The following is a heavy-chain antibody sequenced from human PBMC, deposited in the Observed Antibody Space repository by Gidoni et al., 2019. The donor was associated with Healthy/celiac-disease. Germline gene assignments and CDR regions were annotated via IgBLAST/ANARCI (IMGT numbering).Heavy chain of an antibody. Sequence: QVQLVQSGAEVKKPGASVKVSCKVSGYTLTELSMHWVRQAPGKGLEWMGGFDPEDGETIYAQKFQGRVTMIEDTSTDTAYMELSSLRSEDTAVYYCATGGGPGGAPYSYWGQGTLVTVSS. CDR1: GYTLTELS. V-gene: IGHV1-24*01. D-gene: IGHD2-15*01. J-gene: IGHJ4*02. CDR3: ATGGGPGGAPYSY. CDR2: FDPEDGET.